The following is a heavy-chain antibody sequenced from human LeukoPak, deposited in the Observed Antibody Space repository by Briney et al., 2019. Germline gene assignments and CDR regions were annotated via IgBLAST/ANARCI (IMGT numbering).Heavy chain of an antibody. J-gene: IGHJ1*01. CDR3: ARGSSGYSQYFQH. V-gene: IGHV3-33*01. CDR1: GFTFSSYG. D-gene: IGHD3-22*01. Sequence: GGSLRLSCAASGFTFSSYGMHWVRQAPGKGLEWVAVIWYDGSNKYYADSVKGRFTISRDNSKNTLYLQMNSLRAEDTAVYYCARGSSGYSQYFQHWGQGTLVTVSS. CDR2: IWYDGSNK.